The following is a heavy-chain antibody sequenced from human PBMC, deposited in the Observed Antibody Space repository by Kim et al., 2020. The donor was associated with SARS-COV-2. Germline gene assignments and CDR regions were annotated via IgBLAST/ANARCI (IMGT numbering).Heavy chain of an antibody. V-gene: IGHV3-33*01. CDR3: ARYYGDHKAFDV. D-gene: IGHD3-16*01. J-gene: IGHJ3*01. CDR2: IWYDGSQE. CDR1: GPDFGSHG. Sequence: GGSLRLSCAASGPDFGSHGMNWVRQAPGQGLEWVAMIWYDGSQEYYTDSVKGRFTISRDNSRNTLCLQMNSLRDDDTAVYYCARYYGDHKAFDVWGQGTMVTVSS.